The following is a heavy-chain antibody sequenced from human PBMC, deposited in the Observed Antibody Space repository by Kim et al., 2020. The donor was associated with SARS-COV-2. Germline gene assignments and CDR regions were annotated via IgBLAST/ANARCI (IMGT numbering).Heavy chain of an antibody. CDR1: GFTFSSFG. CDR3: AKDSASSWLQLAFFDY. D-gene: IGHD5-12*01. V-gene: IGHV3-30*18. J-gene: IGHJ4*02. CDR2: VSYDGSNK. Sequence: GGSLRLSCAASGFTFSSFGMHWVRQAPGKGLEWVAGVSYDGSNKHYADSVKGRFTISRDNSKNTLYLQMNSLRTEDMAVYYCAKDSASSWLQLAFFDYWGQGTLVTVSS.